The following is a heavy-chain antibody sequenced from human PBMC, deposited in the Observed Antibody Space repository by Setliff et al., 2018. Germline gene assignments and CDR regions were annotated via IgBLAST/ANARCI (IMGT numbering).Heavy chain of an antibody. V-gene: IGHV4-39*07. D-gene: IGHD2-15*01. J-gene: IGHJ4*02. CDR1: GGSISANSHY. CDR3: ASERESASRQTYFDS. Sequence: SETLSLTCTVSGGSISANSHYWGWIRQPPGKGLEWIGNIHYSGTAYYNPSLKSRVTISVDKSKNQFSLILSSVTAADTAVYHCASERESASRQTYFDSWGQGTLVTVSS. CDR2: IHYSGTA.